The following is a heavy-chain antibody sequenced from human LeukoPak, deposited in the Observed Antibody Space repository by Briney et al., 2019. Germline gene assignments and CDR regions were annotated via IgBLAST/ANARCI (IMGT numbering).Heavy chain of an antibody. CDR2: IYSGGST. J-gene: IGHJ4*02. CDR1: GFTVSSNY. D-gene: IGHD1-26*01. V-gene: IGHV3-53*01. Sequence: GGSLRLSCAASGFTVSSNYMSWVRQAPGKGLEWVSVIYSGGSTYYADSVKGRFTISRDNSKNTLYPQMNSLRAEDTAVYYCARAEVGATPFVFDYWGQGTLVTVSS. CDR3: ARAEVGATPFVFDY.